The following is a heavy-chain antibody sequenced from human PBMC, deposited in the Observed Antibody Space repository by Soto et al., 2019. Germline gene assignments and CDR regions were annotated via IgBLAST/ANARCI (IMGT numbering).Heavy chain of an antibody. CDR3: ARDSSTPYTVTTAPFDY. CDR2: ISSSSSYI. CDR1: GFTFSSYS. V-gene: IGHV3-21*01. D-gene: IGHD4-17*01. J-gene: IGHJ4*02. Sequence: GGSLRLSCAASGFTFSSYSMNWVRQAPGKGLEWVSSISSSSSYIYYADSVRGRFTISRDNAKNSLYLQMNSLRAEDTAVYYCARDSSTPYTVTTAPFDYWGQGTLVTVSS.